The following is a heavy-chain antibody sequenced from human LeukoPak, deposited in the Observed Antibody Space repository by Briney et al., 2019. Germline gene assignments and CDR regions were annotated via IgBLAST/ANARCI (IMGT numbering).Heavy chain of an antibody. CDR1: GYSFTSYY. Sequence: ASVKVSCKTSGYSFTSYYIHWVRHAPGQGLEWMGWINPSTGDTNYAQKFQGRVAMTRDTSITTAYMEMTRLTSDDTAVYYCARDRGSSWYFDYWGQGTLVTVSS. D-gene: IGHD6-13*01. CDR2: INPSTGDT. J-gene: IGHJ4*02. V-gene: IGHV1-2*02. CDR3: ARDRGSSWYFDY.